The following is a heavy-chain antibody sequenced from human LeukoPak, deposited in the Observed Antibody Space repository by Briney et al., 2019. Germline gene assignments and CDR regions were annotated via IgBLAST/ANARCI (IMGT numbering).Heavy chain of an antibody. J-gene: IGHJ5*02. V-gene: IGHV4-34*01. CDR1: GGSFSGYY. CDR2: INHSGST. Sequence: TSETLSLTCAVYGGSFSGYYWNWIRQPPGKGLEWIGEINHSGSTKYNPSLKSRVTISVDTSKNQFSLKLSSVTAADTAVYYCASLFYGDYAWFDPWGQGTLVTVSS. D-gene: IGHD4-17*01. CDR3: ASLFYGDYAWFDP.